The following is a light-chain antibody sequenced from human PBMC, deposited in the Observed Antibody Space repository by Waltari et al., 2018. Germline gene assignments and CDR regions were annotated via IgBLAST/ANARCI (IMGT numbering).Light chain of an antibody. CDR3: QQYYSTFWT. V-gene: IGKV1-NL1*01. CDR2: PAS. J-gene: IGKJ1*01. Sequence: IQMTHSPSSLSSSVGDSITITCRASQAISNSLAWYQQKPGKAPKLLLYPASRLESGVPSRLSGSGAGTDYTLTISSLQPEDFGTSYCQQYYSTFWTFGQGTMVYI. CDR1: QAISNS.